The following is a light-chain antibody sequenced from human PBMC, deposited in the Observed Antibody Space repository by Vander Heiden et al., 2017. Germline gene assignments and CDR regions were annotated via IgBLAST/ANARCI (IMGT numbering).Light chain of an antibody. J-gene: IGLJ3*02. V-gene: IGLV3-25*03. CDR1: ALPKQY. CDR3: QSADSGLV. CDR2: KDS. Sequence: SYELTQPPSVSVSPGQTARITCSGDALPKQYAYWYQQKPGQAPVLVIYKDSERPSGIPERFSGSSSGTTVTLTISGVQAEDESDYYCQSADSGLVFGGGTKLTVL.